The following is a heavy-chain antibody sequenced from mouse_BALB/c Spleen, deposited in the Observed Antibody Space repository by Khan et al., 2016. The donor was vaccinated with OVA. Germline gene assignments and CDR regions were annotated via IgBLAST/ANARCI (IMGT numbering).Heavy chain of an antibody. Sequence: VQLQQSGPELMKPGASVRISCKASGYSFTTYYIHWLMQSHGKSLEWIGYIDPFIGGTTYNQKFKGKATSTVAKSSSTAYIHLSNLTSENSAVYYCTIHGCVSWFTYWGQGTLVTVSA. V-gene: IGHV1S135*01. J-gene: IGHJ3*01. D-gene: IGHD2-2*01. CDR1: GYSFTTYY. CDR3: TIHGCVSWFTY. CDR2: IDPFIGGT.